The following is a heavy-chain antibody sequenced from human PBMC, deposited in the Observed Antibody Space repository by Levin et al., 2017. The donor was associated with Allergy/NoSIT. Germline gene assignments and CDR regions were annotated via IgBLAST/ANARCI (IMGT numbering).Heavy chain of an antibody. CDR1: GFAFSRYC. CDR2: IKYDGGEK. CDR3: ARDPTYSGSI. Sequence: SCAGSGFAFSRYCMSWVRQAPGRGLEWLATIKYDGGEKYYVDSVKGRFTISRDNAKNSLYLQMNSLRADDAAVYYCARDPTYSGSIWGQGTLVTVSS. J-gene: IGHJ4*02. D-gene: IGHD6-6*01. V-gene: IGHV3-7*01.